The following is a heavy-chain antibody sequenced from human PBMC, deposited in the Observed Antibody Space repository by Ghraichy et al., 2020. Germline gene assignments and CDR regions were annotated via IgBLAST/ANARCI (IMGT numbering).Heavy chain of an antibody. J-gene: IGHJ4*02. CDR1: GFTFSNYG. CDR3: ARTSLSDAFSQDY. Sequence: GGSLRLSCAASGFTFSNYGMYWVRQAPGKGLEWVAVIWYDGSHENYVDAVKGRFTISRDNSKNTLYLRMNSLRAEDTGVYYCARTSLSDAFSQDYWGQGTLVTVSS. V-gene: IGHV3-33*07. D-gene: IGHD1-26*01. CDR2: IWYDGSHE.